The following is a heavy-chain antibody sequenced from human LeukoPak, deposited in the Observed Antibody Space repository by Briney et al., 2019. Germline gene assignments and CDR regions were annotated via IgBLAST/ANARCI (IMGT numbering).Heavy chain of an antibody. D-gene: IGHD6-13*01. CDR2: IGTAGDT. CDR3: ARGLYSSRWYPDYYYGMDV. V-gene: IGHV3-13*04. Sequence: GGSLRLSCAASGFTFSSYDMHWVRQATGKGLEWVSAIGTAGDTYYPGSVKGRFTISRENAKNSLYLQMNSLRAGDTAVYYCARGLYSSRWYPDYYYGMDVWGQGTTVTVSS. J-gene: IGHJ6*02. CDR1: GFTFSSYD.